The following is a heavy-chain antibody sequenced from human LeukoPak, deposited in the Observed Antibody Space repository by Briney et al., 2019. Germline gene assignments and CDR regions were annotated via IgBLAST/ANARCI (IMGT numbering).Heavy chain of an antibody. V-gene: IGHV1-69*13. D-gene: IGHD5-12*01. CDR3: AFGYSGYDYFLH. Sequence: SVKVSCKASGYTFTSYYMHWVRQAPGQGLEWMGGIIPIFGTANYAQKFQGRVTITADESTSTAYMELSSLRSEDTAVYYCAFGYSGYDYFLHWGQGTLVTVSS. CDR1: GYTFTSYY. CDR2: IIPIFGTA. J-gene: IGHJ4*02.